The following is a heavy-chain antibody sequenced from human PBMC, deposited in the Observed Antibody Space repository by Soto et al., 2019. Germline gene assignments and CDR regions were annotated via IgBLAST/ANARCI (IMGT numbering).Heavy chain of an antibody. J-gene: IGHJ6*02. V-gene: IGHV4-39*01. CDR1: GGSISSSSYY. Sequence: SETLSLTCTVSGGSISSSSYYWGWIRQPPGKGLEWIGGIYYSGSTYYNPSLKSRVTISVDTSKDQFSLKLSSVTAADTAVYYCARLSARWVRYYYYYGMDVWGQGTTVTVSS. CDR2: IYYSGST. D-gene: IGHD3-10*01. CDR3: ARLSARWVRYYYYYGMDV.